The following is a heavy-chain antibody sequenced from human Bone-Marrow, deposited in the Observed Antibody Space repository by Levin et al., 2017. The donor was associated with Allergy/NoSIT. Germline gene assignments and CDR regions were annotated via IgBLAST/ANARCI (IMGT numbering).Heavy chain of an antibody. J-gene: IGHJ4*02. CDR3: AKDGLIYYDCSGYHSGTHYFDS. Sequence: GGSLRLSCAASGCNFGTYGMNWVRQAPGKGLQWVAVIAYDGTNEYYADSVKGRFTISRDNSKNTLYLQMNSLSAEDTAVYYCAKDGLIYYDCSGYHSGTHYFDSWGLGTVVTVSA. CDR1: GCNFGTYG. D-gene: IGHD3-22*01. V-gene: IGHV3-30*18. CDR2: IAYDGTNE.